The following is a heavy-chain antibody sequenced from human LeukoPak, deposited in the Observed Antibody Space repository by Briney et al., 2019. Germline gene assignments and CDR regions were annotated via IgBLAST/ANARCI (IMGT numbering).Heavy chain of an antibody. Sequence: PSETLSLTCTVSGDSISSYYWSWIRQPPGKGLELIGYIYYSGSTYYNPSLESRVTISVDTSKNHFSLKLSSVTAADTAIYYCARIQDIAAAASGSPLFDYWGQGTLVTVSS. D-gene: IGHD6-13*01. V-gene: IGHV4-59*08. CDR1: GDSISSYY. CDR3: ARIQDIAAAASGSPLFDY. J-gene: IGHJ4*02. CDR2: IYYSGST.